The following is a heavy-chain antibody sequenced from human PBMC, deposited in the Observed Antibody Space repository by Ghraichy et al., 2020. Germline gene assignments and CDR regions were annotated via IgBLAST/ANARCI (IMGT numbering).Heavy chain of an antibody. J-gene: IGHJ6*03. V-gene: IGHV4-34*01. CDR3: ARVYVDTAMVAAYYYYYYMDV. D-gene: IGHD5-18*01. Sequence: ESLNISCAVYGGSFSGYYWSWIRQPPGKGLEWIGEINHSGSTNYNPSLKSRVTISVDTSKNQFSLKLSSVTAADTAVYYCARVYVDTAMVAAYYYYYYMDVWGKGTTVTVSS. CDR1: GGSFSGYY. CDR2: INHSGST.